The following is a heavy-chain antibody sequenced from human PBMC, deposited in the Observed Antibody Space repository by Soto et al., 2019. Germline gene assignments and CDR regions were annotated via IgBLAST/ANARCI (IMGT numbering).Heavy chain of an antibody. CDR3: ASFERVTVYYFDY. J-gene: IGHJ4*02. V-gene: IGHV4-39*01. CDR1: GGSISSSSYY. D-gene: IGHD3-10*02. Sequence: SETLSLTCTVSGGSISSSSYYWGWIRQPPGKGLEWIGSIYYSGSTYYNPSLKSRVTISVDTSKNQFSLKLSSVTAADTAVYYCASFERVTVYYFDYWGQGTLVTVSS. CDR2: IYYSGST.